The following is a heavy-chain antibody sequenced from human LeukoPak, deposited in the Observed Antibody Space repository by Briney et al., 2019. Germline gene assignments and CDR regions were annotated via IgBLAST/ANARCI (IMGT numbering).Heavy chain of an antibody. CDR2: IRDDGSDK. D-gene: IGHD1-1*01. CDR3: ARGQDWNHDY. Sequence: GGSLRLSCAASGFTSSRYWMSWVRQAPGKGLEWVANIRDDGSDKYYVDSVKGRFTISRDNAKNSLYLQMNSLRAEDTAVYYCARGQDWNHDYWGQGTLATVSA. CDR1: GFTSSRYW. V-gene: IGHV3-7*01. J-gene: IGHJ4*02.